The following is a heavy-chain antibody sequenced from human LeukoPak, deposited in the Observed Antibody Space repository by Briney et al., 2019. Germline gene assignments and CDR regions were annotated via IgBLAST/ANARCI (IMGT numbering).Heavy chain of an antibody. D-gene: IGHD3-10*01. CDR3: ATDYGSGGGRDYGKDR. CDR2: IYYSGST. J-gene: IGHJ6*02. CDR1: GGSISLYTT. Sequence: SETLSPTCTVSGGSISLYTTGGGRQPPGKGLGWIGYIYYSGSTNYNPSLRSRVTISVDTSKNQFSLKLSSVTAADTAVYYCATDYGSGGGRDYGKDRWGQGTTVTVSS. V-gene: IGHV4-59*11.